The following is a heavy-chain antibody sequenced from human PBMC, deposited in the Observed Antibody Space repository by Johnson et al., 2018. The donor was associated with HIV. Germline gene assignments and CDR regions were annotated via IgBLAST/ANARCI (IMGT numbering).Heavy chain of an antibody. V-gene: IGHV3-33*05. CDR2: ISYDGSNK. CDR3: AKGQVARGPLDI. J-gene: IGHJ3*02. Sequence: VQLVESGGGVVQPGRSLRLSCAASGFTFSSYGMHWVRQAPGKGLEWVAVISYDGSNKYYADSVKGRFTISRDNSKNTLYLQMSSLRADDTAVYYCAKGQVARGPLDIWGQGTMVTVSS. D-gene: IGHD2-15*01. CDR1: GFTFSSYG.